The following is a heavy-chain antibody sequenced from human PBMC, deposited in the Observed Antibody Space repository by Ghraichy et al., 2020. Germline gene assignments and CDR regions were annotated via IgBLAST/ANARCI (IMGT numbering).Heavy chain of an antibody. J-gene: IGHJ3*02. Sequence: GESLNISCRGSGYTFTTYWIGWVRQMPGKGLEWMGIIYPGDSDTRYRLSFQGQVTISVETSISTAYLQWSSLQASDTGIYYCARRRYCSSTSCYEGAFDIWGQGTVVTVSS. D-gene: IGHD2-2*01. V-gene: IGHV5-51*01. CDR2: IYPGDSDT. CDR1: GYTFTTYW. CDR3: ARRRYCSSTSCYEGAFDI.